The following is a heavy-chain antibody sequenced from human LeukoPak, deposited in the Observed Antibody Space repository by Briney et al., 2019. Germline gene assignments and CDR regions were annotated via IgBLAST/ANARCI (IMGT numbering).Heavy chain of an antibody. CDR1: GFTFSNYA. CDR3: AKGMATRSTFDY. Sequence: GGSLRLSCAASGFTFSNYAMSWVRQAPGKGLEWVSGISWNSGSIGYADSVKGRFTISRDNAKNSLYLQMNSLRAEDTALYYCAKGMATRSTFDYWGQGTLVTVSS. CDR2: ISWNSGSI. J-gene: IGHJ4*02. V-gene: IGHV3-9*01. D-gene: IGHD5-24*01.